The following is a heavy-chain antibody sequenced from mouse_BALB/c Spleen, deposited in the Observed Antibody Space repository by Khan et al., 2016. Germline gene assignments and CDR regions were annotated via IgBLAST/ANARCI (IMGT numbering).Heavy chain of an antibody. CDR2: IRNKANGYTT. V-gene: IGHV7-3*02. J-gene: IGHJ2*01. CDR1: GFTFTDYY. CDR3: ARDRYDGFDY. Sequence: EVELVESGGGLVQPGGSLRLSCATSGFTFTDYYMSWVRQPPGKALEWLGFIRNKANGYTTEYSVSVKGRFTIYRDNSQSILYLQMKNLRAEDSATYYCARDRYDGFDYWGQGTTLTVSS. D-gene: IGHD2-14*01.